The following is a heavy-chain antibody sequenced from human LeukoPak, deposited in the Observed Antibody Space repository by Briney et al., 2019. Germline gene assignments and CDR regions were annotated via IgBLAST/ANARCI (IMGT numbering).Heavy chain of an antibody. Sequence: GASVKVSCKASGYTFTSYYMHWVRQAPGQGLEWMGIINPSGGSTSYAQKFQGRVTMTRDTSTSTVYMELSSLRSEDTAVYYCARGLPPTLDTAMVFDYWGQGTLVTVSS. D-gene: IGHD5-18*01. CDR2: INPSGGST. J-gene: IGHJ4*02. CDR3: ARGLPPTLDTAMVFDY. V-gene: IGHV1-46*01. CDR1: GYTFTSYY.